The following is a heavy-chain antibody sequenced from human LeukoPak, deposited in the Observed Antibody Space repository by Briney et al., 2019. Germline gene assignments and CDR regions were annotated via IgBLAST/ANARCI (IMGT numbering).Heavy chain of an antibody. CDR2: IYYSGST. Sequence: SETLSLTCTVSGGSICSYYWSWIRQPPGKGLEWIGYIYYSGSTNYNPSLKSRVTISVDTSKNQFSLKLSSVTAADTAVYYCAKRGYSSSWYDDWFDPWGQGTLVTVSS. CDR1: GGSICSYY. CDR3: AKRGYSSSWYDDWFDP. J-gene: IGHJ5*02. D-gene: IGHD6-13*01. V-gene: IGHV4-59*01.